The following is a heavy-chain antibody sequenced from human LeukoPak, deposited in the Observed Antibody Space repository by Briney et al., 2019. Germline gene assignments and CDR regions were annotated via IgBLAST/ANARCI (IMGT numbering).Heavy chain of an antibody. D-gene: IGHD3-16*01. Sequence: SETLSLTCTVSGGSISSYYWTWIRQPAGKGLEWIGHIFTSGNTNYNPSLKSRVTMSVDTSKNQFSLKLSSVTAADTAVYYCARETSQKGAHYMDVWGKGTTVTISS. J-gene: IGHJ6*03. CDR1: GGSISSYY. V-gene: IGHV4-4*07. CDR2: IFTSGNT. CDR3: ARETSQKGAHYMDV.